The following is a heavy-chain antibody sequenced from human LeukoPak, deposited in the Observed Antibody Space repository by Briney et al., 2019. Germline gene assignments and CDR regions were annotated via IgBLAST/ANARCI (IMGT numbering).Heavy chain of an antibody. J-gene: IGHJ3*02. CDR1: GYTFTGYY. V-gene: IGHV1-2*02. Sequence: GASVKVSCKASGYTFTGYYMHRVRQAPGQGLEWMGWINPNSGGTNYAQKFQGRVTMTRDTSISTAYMELSRLRSDDTAVYYCARDANDSDAFDIWGQGTMVTVSS. D-gene: IGHD2-21*02. CDR3: ARDANDSDAFDI. CDR2: INPNSGGT.